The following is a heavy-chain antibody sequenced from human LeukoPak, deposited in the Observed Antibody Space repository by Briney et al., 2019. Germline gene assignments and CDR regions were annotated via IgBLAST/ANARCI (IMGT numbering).Heavy chain of an antibody. V-gene: IGHV1-2*02. CDR3: ARELLITVTPAAY. Sequence: ASVKVSCKASGYAFTGYYMHWVRQAPGQGLEWMGWINANSGDTKYTEKFQGRVTMTRDTSISTAYVELSRLTSDDTAVYYCARELLITVTPAAYWGQGTLVTVSS. J-gene: IGHJ4*02. D-gene: IGHD4-17*01. CDR2: INANSGDT. CDR1: GYAFTGYY.